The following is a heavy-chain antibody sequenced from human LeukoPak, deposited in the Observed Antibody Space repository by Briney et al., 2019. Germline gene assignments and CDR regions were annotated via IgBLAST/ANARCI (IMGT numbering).Heavy chain of an antibody. J-gene: IGHJ4*02. D-gene: IGHD2-2*01. CDR1: GYSISSGYY. Sequence: SETLSLTXAVSGYSISSGYYWGWIRQPPGKGLEWIGSIYHSGSTYYNPSLKSRVTISVDTSKNQFSLKLSSVTAADTAVYYCARIIVVVPAATDYWGQGTLVTVSS. V-gene: IGHV4-38-2*01. CDR2: IYHSGST. CDR3: ARIIVVVPAATDY.